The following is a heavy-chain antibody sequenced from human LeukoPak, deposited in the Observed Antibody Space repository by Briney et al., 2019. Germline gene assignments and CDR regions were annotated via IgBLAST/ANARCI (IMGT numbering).Heavy chain of an antibody. Sequence: ASVKVSCKASGYTFTSYYMHWVRQAPGQGLEWMGIINPSGGSTSYAQKFQGRVTMTRDTSTSTVYMELSSLRSEDTAVYYCARGAGPYSYGGDAFDIWGQGTMVTVSS. D-gene: IGHD5-18*01. V-gene: IGHV1-46*01. CDR3: ARGAGPYSYGGDAFDI. CDR2: INPSGGST. CDR1: GYTFTSYY. J-gene: IGHJ3*02.